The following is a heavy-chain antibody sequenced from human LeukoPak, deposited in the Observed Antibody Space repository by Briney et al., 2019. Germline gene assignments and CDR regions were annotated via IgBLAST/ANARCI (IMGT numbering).Heavy chain of an antibody. CDR1: GFTFSSYA. D-gene: IGHD2-2*02. V-gene: IGHV3-30*04. J-gene: IGHJ4*02. CDR2: ISYDGSNK. CDR3: ARDRVVVVPAAILAY. Sequence: GGSLRLSCAASGFTFSSYAMHWVCQAPGKGLEWVAVISYDGSNKYYADSVKGRFTISRDNSKNTLYLQMNSLRAEDTAVYYCARDRVVVVPAAILAYWGQGTLVTVSS.